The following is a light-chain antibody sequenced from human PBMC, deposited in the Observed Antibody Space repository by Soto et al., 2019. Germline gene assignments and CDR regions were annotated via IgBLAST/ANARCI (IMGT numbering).Light chain of an antibody. CDR2: EVS. CDR1: SSDVGAYNY. Sequence: QSALTQPASVSGSPGQSITISCTGTSSDVGAYNYVSWCQQHPGKAPKLMIYEVSNRPSGVSNRFSGSKSGNTASLTISGLQAEDEADYYCSSYTGSSTEVFGGGTKVTVL. J-gene: IGLJ2*01. V-gene: IGLV2-14*01. CDR3: SSYTGSSTEV.